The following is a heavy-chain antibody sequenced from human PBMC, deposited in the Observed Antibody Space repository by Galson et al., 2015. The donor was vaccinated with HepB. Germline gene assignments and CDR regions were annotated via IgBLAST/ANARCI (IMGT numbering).Heavy chain of an antibody. CDR1: GFTFSSDN. D-gene: IGHD2-15*01. J-gene: IGHJ4*02. CDR3: ARGSAVVVGYFAY. Sequence: SLRLSCAASGFTFSSDNMNWVRQAPGHGLDSDSSICISSSYIYYADSVKGRFTISRDNAKNSLYLQMNSLRDEDTAVYYCARGSAVVVGYFAYWGQGTLVTVSS. V-gene: IGHV3-21*01. CDR2: ICISSSYI.